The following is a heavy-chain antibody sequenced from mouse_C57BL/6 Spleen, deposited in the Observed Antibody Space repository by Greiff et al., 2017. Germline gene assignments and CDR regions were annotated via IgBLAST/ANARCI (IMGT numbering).Heavy chain of an antibody. Sequence: DVKLQESGPGLVKPSQSLSLTCSVTGYSITSGYYWNWIRQFPGNKLEWMGYISYDGSNNYNPSLKNRISITRDTSKNTFFLKLNSVTTEDTATXYCAREGPYCSGYSDYFDYWGQGTTLTVSS. CDR2: ISYDGSN. D-gene: IGHD1-1*01. CDR1: GYSITSGYY. CDR3: AREGPYCSGYSDYFDY. J-gene: IGHJ2*01. V-gene: IGHV3-6*01.